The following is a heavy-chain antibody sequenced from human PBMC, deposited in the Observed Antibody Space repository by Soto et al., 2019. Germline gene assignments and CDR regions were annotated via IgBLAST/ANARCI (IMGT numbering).Heavy chain of an antibody. J-gene: IGHJ5*02. V-gene: IGHV4-34*01. D-gene: IGHD2-2*01. CDR2: INHSGST. CDR1: GGSFSGYY. CDR3: ARGHSIVVVPAAMSVWVGDWFDP. Sequence: QVQLQQWGAGLLKPSETLSLTCAVYGGSFSGYYWSWIRQPPGKGLEWIGEINHSGSTNYNPSLKSRVTISVNTSKNQFSLKLSSVTAADTAVYYCARGHSIVVVPAAMSVWVGDWFDPWGQGTLVTVSS.